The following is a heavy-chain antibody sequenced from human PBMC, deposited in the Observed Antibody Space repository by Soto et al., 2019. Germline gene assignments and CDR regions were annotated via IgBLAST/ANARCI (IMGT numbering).Heavy chain of an antibody. CDR3: ARGRRYSYGAPFDY. CDR2: INHSGST. J-gene: IGHJ4*02. CDR1: GGSFSGYY. D-gene: IGHD5-18*01. V-gene: IGHV4-34*01. Sequence: QVQLQQWGAGLLKPSETLSLTCAVYGGSFSGYYWSWIRQPPGKGLEWIGEINHSGSTNYNTSLKSRVTISVDTSKNQFSLKLSSVTAADTAVYYCARGRRYSYGAPFDYWGQGTLVTVSS.